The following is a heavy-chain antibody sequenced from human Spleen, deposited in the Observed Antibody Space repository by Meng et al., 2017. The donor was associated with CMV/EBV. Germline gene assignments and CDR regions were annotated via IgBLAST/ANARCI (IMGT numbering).Heavy chain of an antibody. CDR3: ARGGGYYDLEV. CDR2: IYSGGTT. D-gene: IGHD3-10*01. J-gene: IGHJ6*02. V-gene: IGHV3-53*01. CDR1: GFSFSAYS. Sequence: GGSLRLSCAASGFSFSAYSMNWVRQAPGKGLEWVSVIYSGGTTYYADSVKGRFTISRDTSKNTLNLQMHSLRAEDTAVYYCARGGGYYDLEVWGQGTTVTVSS.